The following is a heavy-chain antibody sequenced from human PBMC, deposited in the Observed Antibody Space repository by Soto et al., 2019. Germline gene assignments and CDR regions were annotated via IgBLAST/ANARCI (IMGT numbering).Heavy chain of an antibody. CDR2: IYYSGST. V-gene: IGHV4-59*01. J-gene: IGHJ4*02. CDR1: GGSISSYY. CDR3: ARGPNYYDSSGSDFDY. D-gene: IGHD3-22*01. Sequence: TSETLSLTCTVSGGSISSYYWSWIRQPPGKGLEWIGYIYYSGSTNYNPSLKSRVTISVDTSKNQFSLKLSSVTAADTAVYYCARGPNYYDSSGSDFDYWGQGTLVTVSS.